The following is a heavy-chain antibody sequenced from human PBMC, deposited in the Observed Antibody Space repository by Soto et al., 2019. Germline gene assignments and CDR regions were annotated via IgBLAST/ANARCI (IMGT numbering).Heavy chain of an antibody. V-gene: IGHV3-74*01. CDR3: VRDSHGDY. CDR1: GFTFSNYW. CDR2: IDHDGPT. Sequence: EVQLVESGGGLVQPGGSLRLSCAGSGFTFSNYWMHWVRQAPGTGLEWVSRIDHDGPTDYADSVRGRFTISRDNAENTLYLQLNSLRPEDTAVDYCVRDSHGDYWGQGTLVTVSS. J-gene: IGHJ4*02.